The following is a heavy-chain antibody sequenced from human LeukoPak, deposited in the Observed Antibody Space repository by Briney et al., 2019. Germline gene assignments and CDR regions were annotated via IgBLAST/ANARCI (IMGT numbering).Heavy chain of an antibody. CDR1: GYTFTSYD. CDR3: ARGSYDSSGYYNFDY. D-gene: IGHD3-22*01. CDR2: MNPNSGNT. Sequence: GASVKVSCKASGYTFTSYDINWVRQATGQGLEWMGWMNPNSGNTGYAQKFQGRVTMTRNASISTAYMELSSLRSEDTAVYYCARGSYDSSGYYNFDYWGQGTLVTVSS. J-gene: IGHJ4*02. V-gene: IGHV1-8*01.